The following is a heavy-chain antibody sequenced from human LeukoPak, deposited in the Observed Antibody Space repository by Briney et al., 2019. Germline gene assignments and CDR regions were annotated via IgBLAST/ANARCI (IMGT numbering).Heavy chain of an antibody. CDR2: ISGSGGST. Sequence: GGSLRLSCAASGFTFSSYAMSWVRQAPGKGLEWVSAISGSGGSTYYADSVKGRFTISRDNSKNTLYLQMNSLRAEDTAVYYCAKVGSLAAAGTLYHFDYWGQGTLVTVSS. CDR1: GFTFSSYA. CDR3: AKVGSLAAAGTLYHFDY. J-gene: IGHJ4*02. V-gene: IGHV3-23*01. D-gene: IGHD6-13*01.